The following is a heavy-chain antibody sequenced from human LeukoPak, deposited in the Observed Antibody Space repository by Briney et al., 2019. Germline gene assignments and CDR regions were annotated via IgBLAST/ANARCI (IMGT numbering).Heavy chain of an antibody. CDR3: AKLESVVPAAFDY. V-gene: IGHV3-11*04. J-gene: IGHJ4*02. CDR2: ISSSGSTI. D-gene: IGHD2-2*01. Sequence: TPGGSLRLSCAASGFTFSDYYMSWIRQAPGKGLEWVSYISSSGSTIYYADSVKGRFTISRDNAKNSLYLQMNSLRAEDTAVYYCAKLESVVPAAFDYWGQGTLVTVSS. CDR1: GFTFSDYY.